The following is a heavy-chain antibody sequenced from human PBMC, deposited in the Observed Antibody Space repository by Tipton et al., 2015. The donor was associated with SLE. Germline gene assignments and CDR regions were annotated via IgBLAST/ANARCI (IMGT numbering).Heavy chain of an antibody. Sequence: GLVKPSQTLSLICTVSGDSISSTDYSWNWIRQPAGKGMEWIGRIYTSGSTSYNPSFRSRLTMSVDTSKNQFSLRLSSVTAEDTAVYYCARGQCTSCYYYYMDVWGKGTTVTVSS. CDR3: ARGQCTSCYYYYMDV. J-gene: IGHJ6*03. D-gene: IGHD2-2*01. CDR2: IYTSGST. CDR1: GDSISSTDYS. V-gene: IGHV4-61*02.